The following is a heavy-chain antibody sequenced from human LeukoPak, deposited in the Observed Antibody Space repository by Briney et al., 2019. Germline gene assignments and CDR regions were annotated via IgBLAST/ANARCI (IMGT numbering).Heavy chain of an antibody. CDR2: IYTSGST. CDR1: GGSISSYY. Sequence: PSETLSLTCTVSGGSISSYYWSWIRQPAGKGLEWIGRIYTSGSTNYNPSLKSRVTMSVDTSKNQFSLKLNSLTAADTAVYYCAGGRWISGSYYNFDYWGQGTLVTVSS. CDR3: AGGRWISGSYYNFDY. J-gene: IGHJ4*02. D-gene: IGHD1-26*01. V-gene: IGHV4-4*07.